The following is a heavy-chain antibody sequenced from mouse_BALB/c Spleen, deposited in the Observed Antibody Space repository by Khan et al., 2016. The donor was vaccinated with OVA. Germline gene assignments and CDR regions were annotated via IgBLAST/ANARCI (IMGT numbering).Heavy chain of an antibody. CDR3: SRGGYGGLAY. V-gene: IGHV1-18*01. CDR2: INPYNVGT. CDR1: GYSFTDYT. Sequence: EVQLVESGPELVKPGASVKISCKASGYSFTDYTMNWVKQSHGKNLEWIGLINPYNVGTNYNQKFKGKATLTVDKSSSTAHMELLSLTSEDSAVYDCSRGGYGGLAYWGKGTRVTVSA. J-gene: IGHJ3*01. D-gene: IGHD1-1*01.